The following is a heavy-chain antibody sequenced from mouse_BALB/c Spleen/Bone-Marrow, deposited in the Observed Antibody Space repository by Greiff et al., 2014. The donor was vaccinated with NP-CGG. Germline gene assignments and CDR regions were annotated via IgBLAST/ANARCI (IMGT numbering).Heavy chain of an antibody. J-gene: IGHJ3*01. Sequence: VKLVESGPELVKPGASVKMSCKASGYTFTDYIISWVKQRVGQGLEWIGEIYPGTGSTYYNEKFKGMATLTADKSSNIAYMQLSSLTSEDSAVYFCARKKNVWFAYWGQGTLVTVSA. CDR3: ARKKNVWFAY. CDR2: IYPGTGST. V-gene: IGHV1-77*01. CDR1: GYTFTDYI.